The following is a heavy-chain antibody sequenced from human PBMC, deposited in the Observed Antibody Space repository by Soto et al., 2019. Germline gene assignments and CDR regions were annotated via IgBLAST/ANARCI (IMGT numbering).Heavy chain of an antibody. CDR1: GDSISSYY. J-gene: IGHJ6*02. CDR2: ISYRGGT. CDR3: ARGRITMVWGVITNYYYYRLDD. Sequence: SETLSLTCTVSGDSISSYYWSWIRQPPGRGLEWIGYISYRGGTSYNPSLKRRVTISVDTSKNQSSLKLNSVTAADTAVYYCARGRITMVWGVITNYYYYRLDDWGQGTTVAVSS. V-gene: IGHV4-59*01. D-gene: IGHD3-10*01.